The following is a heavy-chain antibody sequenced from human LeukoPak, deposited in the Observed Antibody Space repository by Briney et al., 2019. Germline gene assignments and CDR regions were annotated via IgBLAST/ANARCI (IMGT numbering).Heavy chain of an antibody. CDR2: IYYSGST. CDR1: GSSISSGGYY. J-gene: IGHJ4*02. V-gene: IGHV4-31*03. CDR3: ARVVAFWGSEDY. Sequence: PSQTLSLTCTVSGSSISSGGYYWSWIRQHPGKGLEWIGYIYYSGSTYYNPSLKSRVTISVDTSKNQFSLKLSSVTAADTAVYYCARVVAFWGSEDYWGQGTLVTVSS. D-gene: IGHD3-16*01.